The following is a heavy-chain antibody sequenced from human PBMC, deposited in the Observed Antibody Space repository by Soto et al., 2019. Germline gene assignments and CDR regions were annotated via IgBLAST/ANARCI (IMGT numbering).Heavy chain of an antibody. D-gene: IGHD4-17*01. V-gene: IGHV3-74*01. CDR3: ARPMTTVTHDFQH. CDR2: ISSDGSST. J-gene: IGHJ1*01. CDR1: GFTFSSYL. Sequence: GGSLRLSYAASGFTFSSYLMHWVRQAPGKGLVWVSRISSDGSSTSYADSVKGRFTISRDNAKNTLYLHMNSLRAEDTAVYYCARPMTTVTHDFQHWGQGTLVTVSS.